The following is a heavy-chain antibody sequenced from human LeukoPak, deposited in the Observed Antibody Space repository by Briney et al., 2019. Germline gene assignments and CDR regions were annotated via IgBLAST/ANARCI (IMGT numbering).Heavy chain of an antibody. CDR3: ATLHYGSGSPTDY. D-gene: IGHD3-10*01. Sequence: GGSLRLSCAASGXTFSSYAMHWVRQAPGKGLEWVAVISYDGSNKYYADSVKGRFTISRDNSKNTLYLQMNSLRAEGTAVYYCATLHYGSGSPTDYWGQGTLVTVSS. CDR1: GXTFSSYA. V-gene: IGHV3-30-3*01. CDR2: ISYDGSNK. J-gene: IGHJ4*02.